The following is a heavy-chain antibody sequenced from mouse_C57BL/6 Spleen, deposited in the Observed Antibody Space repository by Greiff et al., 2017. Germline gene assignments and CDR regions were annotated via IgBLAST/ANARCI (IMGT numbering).Heavy chain of an antibody. V-gene: IGHV1-26*01. D-gene: IGHD1-1*01. J-gene: IGHJ2*01. CDR2: INPNNGGT. CDR3: AREENYYGSKEDYFDY. Sequence: VQLQQSGPELVKPGASVKISCKASGYTFTDYYMNWVKQSHGKSLEWIGDINPNNGGTSYNQKFKGKATLTVDKSSSTAYMELRSLTSEDSAVYYCAREENYYGSKEDYFDYWGQGTTLTVSS. CDR1: GYTFTDYY.